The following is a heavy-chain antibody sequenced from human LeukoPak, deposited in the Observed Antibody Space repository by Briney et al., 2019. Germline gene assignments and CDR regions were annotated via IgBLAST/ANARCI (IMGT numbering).Heavy chain of an antibody. Sequence: SVKVSCKVSGYTLTELSMHWVRQAPGKGLEWMGGFDPEDGETIYAQKFQGRVTMTTDTSTSTAYMELRSLRPDDTAVYYCARDRGPEITMVRGVNNWFDPWGQGTLVTVSS. V-gene: IGHV1-24*01. CDR2: FDPEDGET. CDR1: GYTLTELS. D-gene: IGHD3-10*01. J-gene: IGHJ5*02. CDR3: ARDRGPEITMVRGVNNWFDP.